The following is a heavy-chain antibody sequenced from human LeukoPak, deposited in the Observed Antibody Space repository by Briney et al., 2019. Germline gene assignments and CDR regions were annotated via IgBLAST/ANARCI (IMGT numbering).Heavy chain of an antibody. Sequence: PGGSLRLSCAASGFTFSTYNMHWVRQATGKGLEWVSVIDTTGDTYYPGSVKGRFTISRENAKNSLYLQMNSLRAGDTAVYYCARDRGGGHMDVWGKGTTVTISS. D-gene: IGHD2-15*01. V-gene: IGHV3-13*01. J-gene: IGHJ6*03. CDR3: ARDRGGGHMDV. CDR1: GFTFSTYN. CDR2: IDTTGDT.